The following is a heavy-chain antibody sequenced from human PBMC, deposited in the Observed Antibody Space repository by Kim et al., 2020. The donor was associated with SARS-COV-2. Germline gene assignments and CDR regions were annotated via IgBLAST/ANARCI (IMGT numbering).Heavy chain of an antibody. CDR1: GYTLSEVS. D-gene: IGHD3-22*01. V-gene: IGHV1-24*01. CDR2: FNPEDGEM. Sequence: ASVKVSCKISGYTLSEVSIHWVRQAPGKGLEWMGGFNPEDGEMISAQNLQGRLTMTEDTSADPAYMEVTSLRSDDTAVYYCQAAGNHYDDYRGQGTLVTVSS. J-gene: IGHJ4*02. CDR3: QAAGNHYDDY.